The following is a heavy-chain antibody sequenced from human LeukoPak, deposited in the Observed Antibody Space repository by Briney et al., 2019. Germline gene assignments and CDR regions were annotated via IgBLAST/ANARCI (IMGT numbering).Heavy chain of an antibody. CDR3: TRAGGYANYLDY. CDR1: GFTFGDYG. Sequence: PGASLRLSCTTSGFTFGDYGFNSVRQDPGKGLEWVGFIRSKVHNWTPQNADSVQARLIISRHDSKGIAYLQMNSLKTEDTAVYYCTRAGGYANYLDYWSQGTPVTVSS. V-gene: IGHV3-49*04. D-gene: IGHD5-12*01. J-gene: IGHJ4*02. CDR2: IRSKVHNWTP.